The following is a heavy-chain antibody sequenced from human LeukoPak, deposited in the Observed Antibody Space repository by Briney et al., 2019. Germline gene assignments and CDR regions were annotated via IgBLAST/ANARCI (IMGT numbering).Heavy chain of an antibody. CDR3: ANTHDYGDFIDY. D-gene: IGHD4-17*01. V-gene: IGHV3-30*02. Sequence: GGSLRLSCAASGFTFSSYGMHWVRQAPGKGLEWVAFIRYDGINKYYADPVKGRFTISRDNSRNTLYLQMNSLRAEDTAVYYCANTHDYGDFIDYWGQGTLVTVSS. CDR1: GFTFSSYG. CDR2: IRYDGINK. J-gene: IGHJ4*02.